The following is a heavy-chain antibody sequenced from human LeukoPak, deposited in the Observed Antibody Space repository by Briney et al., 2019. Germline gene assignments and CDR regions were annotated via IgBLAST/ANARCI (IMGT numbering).Heavy chain of an antibody. CDR1: GFTFSSYA. V-gene: IGHV3-64*01. CDR2: ISSNGGST. Sequence: GGSLRLSCAASGFTFSSYAMHWVRQAPGKGLECVSAISSNGGSTYYANSVKGRFTISRDNSKNTLYLQMGSLRAEDMAVYYCARDSRGSGLHPDYWGQGTLVTVSS. J-gene: IGHJ4*02. D-gene: IGHD3-10*01. CDR3: ARDSRGSGLHPDY.